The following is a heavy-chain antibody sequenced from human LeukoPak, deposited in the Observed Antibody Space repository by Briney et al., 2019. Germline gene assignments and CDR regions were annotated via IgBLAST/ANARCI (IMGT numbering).Heavy chain of an antibody. CDR2: ISYDESDK. Sequence: GGSLRLSCAASGFTFSQTWMTWVRQAPGKGLEWVAVISYDESDKYYADSVKGRFTISRDNAKNSLYLQMNSLRAEDTALYYCAKGGRWELLSPIDYWGQGTLVTVSS. V-gene: IGHV3-30*18. D-gene: IGHD1-26*01. J-gene: IGHJ4*02. CDR1: GFTFSQTW. CDR3: AKGGRWELLSPIDY.